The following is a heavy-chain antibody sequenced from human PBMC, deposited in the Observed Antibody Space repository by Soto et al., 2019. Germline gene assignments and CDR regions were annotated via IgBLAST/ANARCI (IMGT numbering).Heavy chain of an antibody. D-gene: IGHD3-10*01. V-gene: IGHV1-24*01. CDR3: ATACSGDDWFDH. Sequence: VASVKVSCKVAAYTLTELSMHWVRQAPGKRLEWMGGSDPEDGETIYAQKFQGRVTMTEDTSTDTAYIELSSLRSEDTAVDYCATACSGDDWFDHWGQGTLVTVSS. CDR1: AYTLTELS. CDR2: SDPEDGET. J-gene: IGHJ5*02.